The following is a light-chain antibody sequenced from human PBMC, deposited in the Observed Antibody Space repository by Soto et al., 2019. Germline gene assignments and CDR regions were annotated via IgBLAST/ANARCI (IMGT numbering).Light chain of an antibody. CDR3: SSYTTSNTVI. V-gene: IGLV2-14*03. CDR1: SSDIGYYDF. Sequence: QSALTQPASVSGSPGQSITISCTGTSSDIGYYDFVSWYQQNPDKAPKVIIYNVSYRPSGVSNRFSGSKSGNTASLTISGLQAEDEGDYYCSSYTTSNTVIIGGGTKVTVL. CDR2: NVS. J-gene: IGLJ2*01.